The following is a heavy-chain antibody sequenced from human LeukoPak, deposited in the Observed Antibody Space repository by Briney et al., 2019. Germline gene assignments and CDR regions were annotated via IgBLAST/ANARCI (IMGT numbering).Heavy chain of an antibody. V-gene: IGHV3-30*04. Sequence: GGSLRPSCAASGFTFSSYAMHWVRQAPGKGLEWVAVISYDGSNKYYADSVKGRFTISRDNSKNTLYLQMNSLRAEDTAVYYCARGRDYYGSGRRFDYWGQGTLVTVSS. CDR3: ARGRDYYGSGRRFDY. CDR2: ISYDGSNK. J-gene: IGHJ4*02. D-gene: IGHD3-10*01. CDR1: GFTFSSYA.